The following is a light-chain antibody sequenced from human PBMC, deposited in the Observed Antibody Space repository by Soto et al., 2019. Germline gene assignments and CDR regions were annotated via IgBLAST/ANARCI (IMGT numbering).Light chain of an antibody. V-gene: IGKV1-5*03. Sequence: DIPVTQSPSTLSASVGDRVTITCRASQSIVTWLAWYQQKPGKAPNLLIYKASTLKSEVPSRFSGSGSGTEFTLTISSLQPDDFATYYCQQYISFVTFGQGTKVELK. J-gene: IGKJ1*01. CDR2: KAS. CDR1: QSIVTW. CDR3: QQYISFVT.